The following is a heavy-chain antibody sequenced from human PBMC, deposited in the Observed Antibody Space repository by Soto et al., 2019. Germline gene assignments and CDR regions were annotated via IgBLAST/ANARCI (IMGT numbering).Heavy chain of an antibody. J-gene: IGHJ4*02. V-gene: IGHV1-2*02. Sequence: QVQLVQSGAEVKKPGASVKVSCKVSGYSFTGYFMHWVRQAPGQGLEWMGWINPNSGGRNFAQKFKGRVTMTRERPISTASMELTELPFDDPAFYSCGRGRQPLKKCNGGSCYSNFAYWGREPWSPSPQ. CDR2: INPNSGGR. D-gene: IGHD2-15*01. CDR1: GYSFTGYF. CDR3: GRGRQPLKKCNGGSCYSNFAY.